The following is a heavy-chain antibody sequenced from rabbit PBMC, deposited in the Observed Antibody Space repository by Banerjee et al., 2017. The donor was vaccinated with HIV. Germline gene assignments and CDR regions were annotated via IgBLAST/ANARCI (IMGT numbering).Heavy chain of an antibody. CDR2: ITTGSSGSA. Sequence: QEQLVESGGGLVQPEGSLTLTCKASGFSFSSGYYMCWVRQAPGKGLEWIACITTGSSGSAAYASWAKGRFTISKTSSTTVTLQMTSLTVADTATYFCERDGYDDIGDFDLWGQGTLVTVS. D-gene: IGHD2-1*01. CDR3: ERDGYDDIGDFDL. J-gene: IGHJ4*01. CDR1: GFSFSSGYY. V-gene: IGHV1S45*01.